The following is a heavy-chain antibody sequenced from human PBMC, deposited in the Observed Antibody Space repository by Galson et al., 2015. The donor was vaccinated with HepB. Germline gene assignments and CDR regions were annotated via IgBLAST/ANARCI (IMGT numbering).Heavy chain of an antibody. CDR3: ARHEYSSPGWFDP. D-gene: IGHD6-6*01. Sequence: SVKVSCKASGYTFTNYGISWVRQAPGQGLEWMGWISVYNGNTNYAQKLQGRVTMTTDTSISTAYLQWSSLKASDTAMYYCARHEYSSPGWFDPWDQGTLVTVSS. V-gene: IGHV1-18*01. J-gene: IGHJ5*02. CDR2: ISVYNGNT. CDR1: GYTFTNYG.